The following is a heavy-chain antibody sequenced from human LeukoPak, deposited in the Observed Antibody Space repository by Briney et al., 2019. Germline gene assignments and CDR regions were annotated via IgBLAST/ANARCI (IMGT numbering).Heavy chain of an antibody. V-gene: IGHV4-39*07. D-gene: IGHD3-10*01. CDR3: ARDTGSHLYYFDY. CDR1: GGSISSSSYY. J-gene: IGHJ4*02. CDR2: IYYSGST. Sequence: SETLSLTCTVSGGSISSSSYYWGWIRQPPGKGLGWIGSIYYSGSTYYNPSLKSRVTISVDTSKNQFSLKLSSVTAAGTAVYYCARDTGSHLYYFDYWGQGTLVTVSS.